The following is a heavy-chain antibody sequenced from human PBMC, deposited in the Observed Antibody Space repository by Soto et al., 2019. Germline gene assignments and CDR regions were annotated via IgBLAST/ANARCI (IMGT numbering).Heavy chain of an antibody. Sequence: PGGSLRLSCAASGFTFDDYAMHWVRQAPGKGLEWVSGISWNSGSIGYADSVKGRFTISRDNAKNSLYLQMNSLRAEDTALYYCAKGIAAAGTRYYYYGMDVWGQGTTVTVSS. CDR2: ISWNSGSI. J-gene: IGHJ6*02. CDR3: AKGIAAAGTRYYYYGMDV. CDR1: GFTFDDYA. V-gene: IGHV3-9*01. D-gene: IGHD6-13*01.